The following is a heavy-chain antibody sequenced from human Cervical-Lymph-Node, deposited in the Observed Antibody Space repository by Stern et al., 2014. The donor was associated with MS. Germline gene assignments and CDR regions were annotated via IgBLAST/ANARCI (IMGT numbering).Heavy chain of an antibody. CDR1: GGTFSNFP. CDR3: ALSSETSDRWYSLGYDL. CDR2: ISPVVGTP. J-gene: IGHJ5*02. V-gene: IGHV1-69*01. D-gene: IGHD6-13*01. Sequence: QVQLVQSGAEVMKPGASVKVSCKSSGGTFSNFPISWVRQGPGQGLEWMGGISPVVGTPTYDQEFRGRVTVTADVSTSTVYMELSSQRSDDTAVYYCALSSETSDRWYSLGYDLWGQGTLVTVSS.